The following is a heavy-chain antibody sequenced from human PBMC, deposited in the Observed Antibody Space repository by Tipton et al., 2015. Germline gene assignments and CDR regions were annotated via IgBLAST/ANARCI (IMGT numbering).Heavy chain of an antibody. Sequence: GLVKPSETLSLTCTVSGGSVSSGSYFWGWIRQPPGKGLEWIGSIYHSGSTYYNPSLKSRVTISVDTSKNQFSLTLNSLTAADTAVYYCARDLEHGMDVWGQGTTVTVSS. CDR3: ARDLEHGMDV. V-gene: IGHV4-39*07. CDR2: IYHSGST. CDR1: GGSVSSGSYF. D-gene: IGHD5-24*01. J-gene: IGHJ6*02.